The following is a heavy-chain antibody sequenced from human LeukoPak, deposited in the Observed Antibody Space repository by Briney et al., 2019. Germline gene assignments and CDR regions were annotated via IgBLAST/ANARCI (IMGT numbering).Heavy chain of an antibody. CDR2: IYPGDSDT. V-gene: IGHV5-51*01. CDR1: GYSFTTYW. CDR3: ARQSIRGIQVLDY. D-gene: IGHD3-10*01. Sequence: GESLKISCKGSGYSFTTYWIGWVRQMPGKGLEWMGIIYPGDSDTRYSPSFQGQVIISADKSITTAYLQWSSLKASDTAMYYCARQSIRGIQVLDYWGQGTLVTVSS. J-gene: IGHJ4*02.